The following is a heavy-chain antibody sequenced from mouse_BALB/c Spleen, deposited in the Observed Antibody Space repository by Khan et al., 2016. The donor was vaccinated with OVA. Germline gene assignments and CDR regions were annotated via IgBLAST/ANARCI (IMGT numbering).Heavy chain of an antibody. CDR3: ARGGYSAFAY. V-gene: IGHV1-77*01. J-gene: IGHJ3*01. D-gene: IGHD2-14*01. Sequence: QVQLQQSGPELVKPGASLKVSCKASGYTFTDYIIGWVKQSTRQGLEWIGDIFPGSDTPYYNENFKDKATLTVDKSANTAYMQLSSLTSDESAFYFCARGGYSAFAYWGQGTLVTVSA. CDR2: IFPGSDTP. CDR1: GYTFTDYI.